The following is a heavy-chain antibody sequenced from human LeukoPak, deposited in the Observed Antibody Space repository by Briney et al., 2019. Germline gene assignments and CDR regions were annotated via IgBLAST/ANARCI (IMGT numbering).Heavy chain of an antibody. CDR3: ARRRYYDGSGYLE. V-gene: IGHV4-39*01. Sequence: SETLSLTCSVSGDSVSRSDSYWDWIRQPPGKGLEWIRTIYYSGRTYYSPSLKSRVTMSVDPSNNQFSLNLRSVTAADTALYYCARRRYYDGSGYLEWGQGTLLSVSS. CDR1: GDSVSRSDSY. CDR2: IYYSGRT. J-gene: IGHJ1*01. D-gene: IGHD3-22*01.